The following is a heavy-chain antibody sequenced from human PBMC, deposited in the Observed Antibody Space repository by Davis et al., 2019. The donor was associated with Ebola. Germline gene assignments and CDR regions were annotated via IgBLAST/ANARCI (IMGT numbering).Heavy chain of an antibody. V-gene: IGHV3-23*01. CDR2: ISGSGGST. CDR1: VITFSSYA. J-gene: IGHJ4*02. D-gene: IGHD6-19*01. Sequence: GESLKISCTDSVITFSSYAMTWVRQAPGKGLEWVSAISGSGGSTYYADSVKGRFTISRDNSKNTLYLQMNSLRAEDTAVYYCAKMGRQWLVPSDFDYWGQGTLVTVSS. CDR3: AKMGRQWLVPSDFDY.